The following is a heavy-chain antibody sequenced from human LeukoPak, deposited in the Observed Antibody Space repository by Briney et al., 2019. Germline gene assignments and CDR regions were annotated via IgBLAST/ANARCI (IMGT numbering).Heavy chain of an antibody. Sequence: RPGGSLRLSCAASGFTFSSYAMSWVRQAPGKGLEWVSAISGSGSNTYYADSVKGRFTVSRDNSKNTLYLQMNSLRAEGTAVYYCAKAPYGVYWNFDLWGRGTLVTVSS. CDR2: ISGSGSNT. V-gene: IGHV3-23*01. J-gene: IGHJ2*01. D-gene: IGHD4-17*01. CDR1: GFTFSSYA. CDR3: AKAPYGVYWNFDL.